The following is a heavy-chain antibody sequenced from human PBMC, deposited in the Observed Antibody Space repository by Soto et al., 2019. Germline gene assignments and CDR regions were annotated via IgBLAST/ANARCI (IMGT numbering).Heavy chain of an antibody. CDR1: GFTFSSYW. V-gene: IGHV3-74*01. CDR3: VRDDFGAGMDY. D-gene: IGHD2-15*01. Sequence: EVQLVESGGGLVQPGGSLRLSCAASGFTFSSYWMHWVRQAPGKGLVWVAHIDTDGSSTSYADSVKGRFTISRDNAKNTLYLQMNSVRAEDMAVYYCVRDDFGAGMDYWGLGTLVTVSS. CDR2: IDTDGSST. J-gene: IGHJ4*02.